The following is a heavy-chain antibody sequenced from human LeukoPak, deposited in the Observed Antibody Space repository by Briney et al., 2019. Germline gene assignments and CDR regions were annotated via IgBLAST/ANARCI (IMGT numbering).Heavy chain of an antibody. Sequence: GGSLRLSCAASGFTFSSYSMNWVRQAPGKGLEWVSSISSSSSYIYYADSVKGRFTISRDNAKNSLYLQMNSLRAEDTAVYYCAREGQWLVQTAFGIWGQGTMVTVSS. CDR2: ISSSSSYI. CDR3: AREGQWLVQTAFGI. J-gene: IGHJ3*02. D-gene: IGHD6-19*01. V-gene: IGHV3-21*01. CDR1: GFTFSSYS.